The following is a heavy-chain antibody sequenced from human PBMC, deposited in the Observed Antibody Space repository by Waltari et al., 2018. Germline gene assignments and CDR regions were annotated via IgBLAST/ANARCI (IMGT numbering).Heavy chain of an antibody. CDR2: IYYSGST. Sequence: QLQLQESGPGLVKPSETLSLTCTVSGGSISSSSYYWGWIRQPPGKGLEWIGSIYYSGSTYYNPSLKSRVTISVDTSKNQFSLKLSSVTAADTAVYYCAFPAGYYYDSSGYPFDYWGQGTLVTVSS. D-gene: IGHD3-22*01. CDR3: AFPAGYYYDSSGYPFDY. CDR1: GGSISSSSYY. V-gene: IGHV4-39*07. J-gene: IGHJ4*02.